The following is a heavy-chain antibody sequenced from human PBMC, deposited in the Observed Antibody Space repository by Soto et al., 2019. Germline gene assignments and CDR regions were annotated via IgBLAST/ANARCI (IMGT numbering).Heavy chain of an antibody. D-gene: IGHD3-3*01. CDR3: AADRTYYDFWSGPGGFDP. Sequence: SVKVSCKASGFTFTSSAVQWVRQARGQRLEWIGWIVVGSGNTNYAQKFQERVTITRDMSTSTAYMELSSLRSEDTAVYYCAADRTYYDFWSGPGGFDPWGQGTLVTVSS. V-gene: IGHV1-58*01. CDR2: IVVGSGNT. J-gene: IGHJ5*02. CDR1: GFTFTSSA.